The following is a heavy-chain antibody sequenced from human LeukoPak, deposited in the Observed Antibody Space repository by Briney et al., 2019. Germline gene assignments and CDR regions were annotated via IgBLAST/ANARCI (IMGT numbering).Heavy chain of an antibody. CDR2: INHSGST. Sequence: SETLSLTCAVYGGSFSGYYWSWIRQPPGKGLEWMGEINHSGSTNYNPSLKSRVTISVDTSKNQFSPKLSSVTAADTAVYYCASRSSGLYYYYYYMDVWGKGTTVTVSS. V-gene: IGHV4-34*01. D-gene: IGHD1-26*01. J-gene: IGHJ6*03. CDR3: ASRSSGLYYYYYYMDV. CDR1: GGSFSGYY.